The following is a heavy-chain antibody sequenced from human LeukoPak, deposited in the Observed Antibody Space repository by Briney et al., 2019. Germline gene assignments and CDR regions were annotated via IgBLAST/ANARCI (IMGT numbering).Heavy chain of an antibody. CDR1: GFTFSSYS. CDR2: ISSSGSYI. J-gene: IGHJ4*02. Sequence: GGSLRLSCAASGFTFSSYSMNWVRQAPGKGLEWVSSISSSGSYIYYADSVKGRFTISRDNAKNSLYLQMDSLRAEDTAVYYCAREDATAFDYWGQGALVTVSS. CDR3: AREDATAFDY. V-gene: IGHV3-21*01. D-gene: IGHD1-26*01.